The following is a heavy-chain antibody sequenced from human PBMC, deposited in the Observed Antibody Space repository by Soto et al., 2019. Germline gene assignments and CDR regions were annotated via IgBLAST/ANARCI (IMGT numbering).Heavy chain of an antibody. CDR1: GGSISGGGYY. J-gene: IGHJ3*02. Sequence: SETLSLTCTVSGGSISGGGYYWSWIRQHPGKGLEWIGYIYYSGITYYNPSLKSRVTISVDTSKNQFSLKLSSVTAADTAVYYCARDPYYYDSSGYYSVAFDIWGQGTMVTVSS. V-gene: IGHV4-31*03. CDR2: IYYSGIT. CDR3: ARDPYYYDSSGYYSVAFDI. D-gene: IGHD3-22*01.